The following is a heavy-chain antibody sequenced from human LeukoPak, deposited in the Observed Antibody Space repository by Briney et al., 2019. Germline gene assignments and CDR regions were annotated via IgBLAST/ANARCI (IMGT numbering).Heavy chain of an antibody. CDR3: ARTAVDYGGNALYFDY. D-gene: IGHD4-23*01. J-gene: IGHJ4*02. CDR2: MYPANSDI. V-gene: IGHV5-51*01. CDR1: GYIFSTHW. Sequence: GESLKISCKGSGYIFSTHWIAWVRQMPGKGLEWMTFMYPANSDIRYSPSFQGQVTMSADTSITTAYLHWSGLKASDTAMYYCARTAVDYGGNALYFDYWGPGTPVTVSS.